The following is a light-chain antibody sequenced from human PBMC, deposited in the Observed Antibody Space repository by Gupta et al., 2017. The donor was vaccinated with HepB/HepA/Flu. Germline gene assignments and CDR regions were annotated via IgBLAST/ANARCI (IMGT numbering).Light chain of an antibody. CDR3: QQDNSYPCT. J-gene: IGKJ2*02. Sequence: IQMTQSPSTLSASVGDRVTITCRASQSISSWLAWYQQKPGKAPKLLIYKASSLESGVPSRFSGSGSGTEFTLTISSLQPDDFATYYCQQDNSYPCTFGQGTKVEIK. CDR1: QSISSW. CDR2: KAS. V-gene: IGKV1-5*03.